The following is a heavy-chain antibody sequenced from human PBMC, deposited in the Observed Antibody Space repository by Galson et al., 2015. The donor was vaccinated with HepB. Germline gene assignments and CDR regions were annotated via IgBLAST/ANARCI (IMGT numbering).Heavy chain of an antibody. D-gene: IGHD6-6*01. Sequence: LSLTCTVSGGSISSGGYYWSWIRQHPGKGLEWIGYIYYSGSTYYNPSLKSRVTISVDTSKNQFSLKLSSVTAADTAVYYCARDSSDAFDIWGQGTMVTVSS. CDR2: IYYSGST. CDR3: ARDSSDAFDI. CDR1: GGSISSGGYY. V-gene: IGHV4-31*03. J-gene: IGHJ3*02.